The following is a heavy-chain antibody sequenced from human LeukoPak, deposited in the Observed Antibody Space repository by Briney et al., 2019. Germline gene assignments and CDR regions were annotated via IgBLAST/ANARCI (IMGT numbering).Heavy chain of an antibody. D-gene: IGHD3-3*01. Sequence: PSETLSLTCTVSGGSISSYYWSWIRQSPGTGLEWIGYIHYSGTTKYTPSLRSRFTISIHTSKSQFFLNLSSVTAADTAVYYCARLGLPEPEGSRYNTDYWGQGILVTVSS. V-gene: IGHV4-59*01. CDR3: ARLGLPEPEGSRYNTDY. CDR2: IHYSGTT. J-gene: IGHJ4*02. CDR1: GGSISSYY.